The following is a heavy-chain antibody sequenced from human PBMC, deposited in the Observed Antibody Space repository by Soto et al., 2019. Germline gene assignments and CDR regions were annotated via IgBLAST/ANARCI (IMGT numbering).Heavy chain of an antibody. CDR3: AKEFHSWNYFDY. V-gene: IGHV3-30*18. CDR1: GFTFSSSG. D-gene: IGHD1-20*01. CDR2: ISYDGSNK. J-gene: IGHJ4*02. Sequence: GGSLRLSCAASGFTFSSSGMHWVRQAPGKGLEWVAVISYDGSNKFYADSVKGRFTISRDNFRNTLYLQMNSLRAEDTAVYYCAKEFHSWNYFDYWGQGTLVTVSS.